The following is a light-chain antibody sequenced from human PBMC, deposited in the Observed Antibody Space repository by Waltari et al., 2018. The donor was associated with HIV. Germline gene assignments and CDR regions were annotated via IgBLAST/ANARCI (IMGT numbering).Light chain of an antibody. Sequence: DIQMTQSPSTLSAYVGDRVTITCRASQSISSWLAWYQQKPGKAPNLLIYKASSLESGVPSRFSGSGSGTEFTLTISSLQPDDFATYYCQQYNSYSLTFGGGTKVEIK. CDR3: QQYNSYSLT. V-gene: IGKV1-5*03. J-gene: IGKJ4*01. CDR1: QSISSW. CDR2: KAS.